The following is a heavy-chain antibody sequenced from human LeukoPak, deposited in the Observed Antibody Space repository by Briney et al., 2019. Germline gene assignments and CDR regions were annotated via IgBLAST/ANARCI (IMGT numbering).Heavy chain of an antibody. Sequence: LGGSLSLSCAASGCTFSSYAMHWVRQAPAKGLEYVSAISSNGGNTYYANSVKGRLTISRDNSKNTLYLQMGSLSAEDMAVYYCERDKWVYNSSGYYSYYFDYWGQGTMVTVSS. CDR2: ISSNGGNT. J-gene: IGHJ4*02. CDR1: GCTFSSYA. V-gene: IGHV3-64*01. D-gene: IGHD3-22*01. CDR3: ERDKWVYNSSGYYSYYFDY.